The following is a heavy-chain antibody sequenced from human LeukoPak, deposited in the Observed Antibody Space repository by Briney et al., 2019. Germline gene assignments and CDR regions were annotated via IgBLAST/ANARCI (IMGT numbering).Heavy chain of an antibody. J-gene: IGHJ4*02. CDR3: AASSSSGWPDY. CDR2: IVVGSGNT. V-gene: IGHV1-58*02. Sequence: SVKVSCKASGFTFTSSTMQWVRQARGQRLERIGWIVVGSGNTNYAQKFQERVTITRDMSTSTAYMELSSLRSEDTAVYYCAASSSSGWPDYWGQGTLVTVSS. CDR1: GFTFTSST. D-gene: IGHD6-19*01.